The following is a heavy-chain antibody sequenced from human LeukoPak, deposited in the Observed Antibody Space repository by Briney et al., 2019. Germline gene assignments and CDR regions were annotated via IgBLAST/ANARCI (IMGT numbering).Heavy chain of an antibody. Sequence: RPSETLSLTCTVSGGSISSSSYSWGWIRQPPGKGLEWIGSIYYSGSTYYNPSLKSRVTISVDTSKNQFSLKLSSVTAADTAVYYCARRAFYYDSSGYPLYYYYGMDVWGQGTTVTVSS. CDR2: IYYSGST. V-gene: IGHV4-39*01. D-gene: IGHD3-22*01. CDR3: ARRAFYYDSSGYPLYYYYGMDV. CDR1: GGSISSSSYS. J-gene: IGHJ6*02.